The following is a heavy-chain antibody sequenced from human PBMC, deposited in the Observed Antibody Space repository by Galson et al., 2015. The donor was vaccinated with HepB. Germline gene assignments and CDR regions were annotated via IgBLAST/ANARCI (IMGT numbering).Heavy chain of an antibody. D-gene: IGHD7-27*01. Sequence: SLRLSCAASGFTFSSYDMHWARQATGKGLEWVSAIGTAGDTYYPGPVKGRFTISRENAKNSLYLQMNSLRAGDTAVYYCARGAAGDRGGWFDPWGQGTLVTVSS. CDR2: IGTAGDT. CDR1: GFTFSSYD. CDR3: ARGAAGDRGGWFDP. V-gene: IGHV3-13*01. J-gene: IGHJ5*02.